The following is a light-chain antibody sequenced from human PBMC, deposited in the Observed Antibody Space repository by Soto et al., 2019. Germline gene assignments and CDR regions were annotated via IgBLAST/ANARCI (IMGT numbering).Light chain of an antibody. CDR3: QQSYSTPLT. Sequence: DIQMTQSPSSVSASVGYRVTITCGASQGIRNDLGWYQQKPGKAPKLLIYAASSLQSGVPSRFSGSGSGTDFTLTISSLQPEDFATYYCQQSYSTPLTFGGGTKGDIK. V-gene: IGKV1-39*01. CDR2: AAS. CDR1: QGIRND. J-gene: IGKJ4*01.